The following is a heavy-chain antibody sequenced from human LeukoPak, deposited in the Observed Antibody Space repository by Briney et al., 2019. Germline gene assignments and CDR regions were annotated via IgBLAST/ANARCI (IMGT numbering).Heavy chain of an antibody. CDR1: GGSISSYY. V-gene: IGHV4-4*07. Sequence: PSETLSLTCTVSGGSISSYYWSWIRQPAGKGLEWIGRLYTSGSTNYNPSLKSRVTMSVDTSKNQFSLKLSSVTAADTAMYYCTREAGNTQYFDYWGQGTLVTVSS. CDR3: TREAGNTQYFDY. D-gene: IGHD1-1*01. J-gene: IGHJ4*02. CDR2: LYTSGST.